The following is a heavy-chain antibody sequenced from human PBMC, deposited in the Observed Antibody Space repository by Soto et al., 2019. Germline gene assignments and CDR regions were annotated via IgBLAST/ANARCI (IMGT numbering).Heavy chain of an antibody. D-gene: IGHD1-26*01. CDR2: FDPEDGET. V-gene: IGHV1-24*01. Sequence: GGPVKVSCKVSGYTLTELSMHWVRQAPGKGLEWMGGFDPEDGETIYAQKFQGRVTMTEDTSTDTAYMELSSLRSEDTAVYYCATDLVGGSYYDAFDIWGQGTMVTVSS. J-gene: IGHJ3*02. CDR1: GYTLTELS. CDR3: ATDLVGGSYYDAFDI.